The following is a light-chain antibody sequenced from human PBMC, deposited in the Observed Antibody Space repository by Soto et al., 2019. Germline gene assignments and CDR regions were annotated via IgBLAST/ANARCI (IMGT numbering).Light chain of an antibody. Sequence: QSVLTQPASVSGSPGQSITIACTGTSSDVGGYNYVSWYQQHPGKAPKLMIYDVSNRPSGVSNRFSGSKSGNTASLTISGLKDEDEADYYCSSYTSSSTLLYVFGTGTKVTVL. CDR3: SSYTSSSTLLYV. J-gene: IGLJ1*01. V-gene: IGLV2-14*01. CDR1: SSDVGGYNY. CDR2: DVS.